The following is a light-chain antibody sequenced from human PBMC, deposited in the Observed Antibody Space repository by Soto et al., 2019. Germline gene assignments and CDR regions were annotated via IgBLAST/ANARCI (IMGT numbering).Light chain of an antibody. CDR3: QHYNNWPPWT. V-gene: IGKV3-15*01. CDR2: GAS. Sequence: EIVMTQSPATLSVSPGERATLSCRASQSLSNNLAWYQQTPGQAPRLLIYGASTRATGIPARFSGSGSGTEFTLTISSLQSEDFAVYYCQHYNNWPPWTFGQGTKVEIK. CDR1: QSLSNN. J-gene: IGKJ1*01.